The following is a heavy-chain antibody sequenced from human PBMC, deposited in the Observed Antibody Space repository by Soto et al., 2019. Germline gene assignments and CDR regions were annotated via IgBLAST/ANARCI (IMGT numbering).Heavy chain of an antibody. Sequence: SETLSLTCTVSGGSLISADHYWTWIRQHPGEGLEWLGYIYYTGSTFYRPSLKSRLTMSIDTSKNQFSLKLSSVTAADTAAYFCARGIVAAASRGGFFDPWSQGAQVTVSS. CDR1: GGSLISADHY. CDR2: IYYTGST. V-gene: IGHV4-31*03. CDR3: ARGIVAAASRGGFFDP. J-gene: IGHJ5*02. D-gene: IGHD1-26*01.